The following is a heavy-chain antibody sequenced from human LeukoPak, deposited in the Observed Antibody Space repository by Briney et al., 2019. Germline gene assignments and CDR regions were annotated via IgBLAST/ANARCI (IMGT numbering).Heavy chain of an antibody. V-gene: IGHV1-18*01. CDR1: GYTFTSYG. J-gene: IGHJ5*02. Sequence: ASVKVSCKASGYTFTSYGITWVRQAPGQGLEWMGWISAYNGNTDYAQKFQDRVTMTTDTSTSTAYMELRSLRSDDTAVYYCAREGVVVPQNWFDPWGQGTLVTVSP. CDR2: ISAYNGNT. CDR3: AREGVVVPQNWFDP. D-gene: IGHD3-22*01.